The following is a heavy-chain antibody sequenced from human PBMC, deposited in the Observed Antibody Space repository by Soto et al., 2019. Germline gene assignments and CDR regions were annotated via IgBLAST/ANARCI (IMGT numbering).Heavy chain of an antibody. Sequence: SVKVSCKASGGTFSSYAISWVRQAPGQGLEWMGGIIPIFGTANYAQKFQGRVTITADESTSTAYMELSSLRSEDTAVYYCARDRGSTSSRWFDPWGQGTLVTVSS. CDR2: IIPIFGTA. D-gene: IGHD2-2*01. CDR3: ARDRGSTSSRWFDP. V-gene: IGHV1-69*13. CDR1: GGTFSSYA. J-gene: IGHJ5*02.